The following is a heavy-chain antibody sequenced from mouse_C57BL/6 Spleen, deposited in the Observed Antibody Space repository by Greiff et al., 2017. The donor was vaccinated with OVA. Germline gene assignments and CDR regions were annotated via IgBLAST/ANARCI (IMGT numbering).Heavy chain of an antibody. CDR2: IDPSDSYT. CDR3: ARGGSYAMDY. Sequence: QVQLQQPGAELVRPGTSVKLSCKASGYIFTSYWMHWVKQRPGQGLEWIGVIDPSDSYTNYNQKFKGKATLTVDTSSSTAYMQLSSLTSEDSAVYYCARGGSYAMDYWGQGTSVTVSS. J-gene: IGHJ4*01. D-gene: IGHD1-1*02. V-gene: IGHV1-59*01. CDR1: GYIFTSYW.